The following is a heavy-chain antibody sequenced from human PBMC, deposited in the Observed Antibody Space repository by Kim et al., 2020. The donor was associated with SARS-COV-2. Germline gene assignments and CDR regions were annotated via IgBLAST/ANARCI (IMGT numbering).Heavy chain of an antibody. D-gene: IGHD2-2*01. J-gene: IGHJ4*02. Sequence: SVKVSCKASGGTFSSYAISWVRQAPGQGLEWMGRIIPILGIANYAQKFQGRVTITADKSTSTAYMELSSLRSEDTAVYYCARDRGYCSSTSCYGTWGQGTLVTVSS. CDR2: IIPILGIA. CDR1: GGTFSSYA. V-gene: IGHV1-69*04. CDR3: ARDRGYCSSTSCYGT.